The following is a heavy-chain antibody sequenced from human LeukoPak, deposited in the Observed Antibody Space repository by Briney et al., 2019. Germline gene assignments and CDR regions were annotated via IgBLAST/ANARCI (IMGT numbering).Heavy chain of an antibody. D-gene: IGHD5-18*01. V-gene: IGHV1-18*01. J-gene: IGHJ4*02. CDR1: GYTFTSYG. Sequence: GASVKVSCKASGYTFTSYGISWVRQAPGQGLEWMGWISAYNGNTNYAQKFQGRVTMTRNTSISTAYMELSSLRSEDTAVYYCARGRDSYGPNFDYWGQGTLVTVSS. CDR3: ARGRDSYGPNFDY. CDR2: ISAYNGNT.